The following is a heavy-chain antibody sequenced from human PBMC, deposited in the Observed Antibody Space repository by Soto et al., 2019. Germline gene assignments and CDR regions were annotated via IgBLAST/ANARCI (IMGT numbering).Heavy chain of an antibody. V-gene: IGHV3-30*01. CDR3: ARAPGRSGYSYGYDY. Sequence: GGSLRLSXAASGFTFSKSAMHWVRQAPGKGLEWVALISYDGNSRYYADSVKGRFAISRDNSENTLYLQMNSLRGDDTAVYYCARAPGRSGYSYGYDYWGQGTLVTVSS. CDR1: GFTFSKSA. CDR2: ISYDGNSR. D-gene: IGHD5-18*01. J-gene: IGHJ4*02.